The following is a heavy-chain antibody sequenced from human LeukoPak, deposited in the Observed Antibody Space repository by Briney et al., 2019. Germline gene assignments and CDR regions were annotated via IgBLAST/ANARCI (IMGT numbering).Heavy chain of an antibody. D-gene: IGHD3-22*01. CDR3: ARRAPLSSSKDSSGYYSDY. V-gene: IGHV3-23*01. CDR1: GFTFSSYA. Sequence: GGSLRLSCAASGFTFSSYAMSWVRQAPGKGLEWVSSISGSGGSTYYADSVKGRFTISRDNSKNTLYLQMNSLRAEDTAVYYCARRAPLSSSKDSSGYYSDYWGQGTQVTVSS. CDR2: ISGSGGST. J-gene: IGHJ4*02.